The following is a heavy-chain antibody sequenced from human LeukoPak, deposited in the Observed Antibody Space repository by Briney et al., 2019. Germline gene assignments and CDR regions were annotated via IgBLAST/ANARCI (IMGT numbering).Heavy chain of an antibody. D-gene: IGHD3-22*01. Sequence: SETLSLTCTVSGGSISSYYWSWIRQPPGKGLEWIGYIYYSGSTNYNPSLKSRVTISVDTSKNQFSLKLSSVTAADTAVYYCARRDGRGYYPFDYWGQGTLVTVSS. V-gene: IGHV4-59*08. CDR1: GGSISSYY. CDR2: IYYSGST. J-gene: IGHJ4*02. CDR3: ARRDGRGYYPFDY.